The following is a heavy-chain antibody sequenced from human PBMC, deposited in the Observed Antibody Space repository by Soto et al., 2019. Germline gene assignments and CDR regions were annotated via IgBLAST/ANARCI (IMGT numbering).Heavy chain of an antibody. CDR1: GYTFTSYD. D-gene: IGHD1-26*01. CDR2: MHPNSGNT. CDR3: ARGPSYRED. J-gene: IGHJ4*02. V-gene: IGHV1-8*01. Sequence: QVQLVQSGAEVKKPGASVKVSCKASGYTFTSYDIYWVRQATGQGLEWMGWMHPNSGNTGYAQKFQGRVNMTRNTSVTTAHMELSSLRSEDTAVYYCARGPSYREDWGQGTLVTVSS.